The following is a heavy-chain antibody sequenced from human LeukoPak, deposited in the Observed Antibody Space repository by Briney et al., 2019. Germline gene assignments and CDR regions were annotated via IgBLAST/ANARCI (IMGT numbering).Heavy chain of an antibody. CDR3: AREAWRVFDY. CDR1: GFTFSTYW. CDR2: INRDGSGK. J-gene: IGHJ4*02. V-gene: IGHV3-7*03. Sequence: PGGSLRLSCAASGFTFSTYWMSWVRQAPGKGLEWVANINRDGSGKYYVDSVKGRFTISRDNAKNSLYLQMNSLRAEDTAVYYCAREAWRVFDYWGQGTLATVSS.